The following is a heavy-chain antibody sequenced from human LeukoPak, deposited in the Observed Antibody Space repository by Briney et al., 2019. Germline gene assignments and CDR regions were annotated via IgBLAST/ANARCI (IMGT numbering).Heavy chain of an antibody. Sequence: SVKVSCKASGYTFTSYDINWVRQATRQGLEWMGGMNPKSGNTGNAQKFQGRVTMTRNTSISTAYMELSSLRSEDTAVYYCARGPVGRGRAFDCWDQGTLVTVSS. J-gene: IGHJ4*02. CDR1: GYTFTSYD. CDR3: ARGPVGRGRAFDC. D-gene: IGHD3-16*01. CDR2: MNPKSGNT. V-gene: IGHV1-8*01.